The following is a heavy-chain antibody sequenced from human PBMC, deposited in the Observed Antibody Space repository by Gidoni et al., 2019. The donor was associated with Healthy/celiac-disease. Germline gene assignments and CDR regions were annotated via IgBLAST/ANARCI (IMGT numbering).Heavy chain of an antibody. CDR3: ARDLIVVVPAAAHRYYYYYYGMDV. V-gene: IGHV3-30-3*01. D-gene: IGHD2-2*01. CDR2: ISDDGSNK. J-gene: IGHJ6*02. CDR1: GFNLSSYA. Sequence: QVQLVESGGGVVQPGRSLRLSCAASGFNLSSYAMHWGRQAPGKGREWVAFISDDGSNKYYADSVKCRFTISRDNSKNTLYLQMNSLRAEDTAVYYCARDLIVVVPAAAHRYYYYYYGMDVWGQGTTVTVSS.